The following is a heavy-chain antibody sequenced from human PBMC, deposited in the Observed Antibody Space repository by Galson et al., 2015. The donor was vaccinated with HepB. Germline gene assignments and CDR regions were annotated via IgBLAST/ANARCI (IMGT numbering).Heavy chain of an antibody. Sequence: SLRLSCAASGFTFSGSAMHWVRQASGKGLEWVGRIRSKANSYATAYAASVKGRFTISRDDSKNTAYLQMNSLKAEDTAVYYCTRVLQVKVTWDWGQGILVTVSS. CDR1: GFTFSGSA. V-gene: IGHV3-73*01. CDR3: TRVLQVKVTWD. D-gene: IGHD1-26*01. CDR2: IRSKANSYAT. J-gene: IGHJ4*02.